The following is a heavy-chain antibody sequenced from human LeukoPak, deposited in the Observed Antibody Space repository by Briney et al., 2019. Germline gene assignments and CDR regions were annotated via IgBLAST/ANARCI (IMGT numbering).Heavy chain of an antibody. CDR3: ARVGYQLLLDY. Sequence: SVKVSCKASGGTFSSYAISWVRQAPGQGLEWMGRIIPILGIANYAQKLQGRVTMTTDTSTSTAYMELRSLRSDDTAVYYCARVGYQLLLDYWGQGTLVTVSS. CDR1: GGTFSSYA. V-gene: IGHV1-69*04. D-gene: IGHD2-2*01. J-gene: IGHJ4*02. CDR2: IIPILGIA.